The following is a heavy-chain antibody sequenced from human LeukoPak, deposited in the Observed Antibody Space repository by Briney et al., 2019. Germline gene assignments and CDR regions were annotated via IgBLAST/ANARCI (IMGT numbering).Heavy chain of an antibody. Sequence: QPGGSLRLSCAASGFTFSRYWMTWVRQAPGKGLEWVANIRQDGSQEYYVDSVKGRFTISKDNAKNSLYLQMNSLRVDDMAVYYCARDAGIGFDSWGQGTVVIVSS. CDR2: IRQDGSQE. CDR3: ARDAGIGFDS. V-gene: IGHV3-7*01. CDR1: GFTFSRYW. D-gene: IGHD1-26*01. J-gene: IGHJ4*02.